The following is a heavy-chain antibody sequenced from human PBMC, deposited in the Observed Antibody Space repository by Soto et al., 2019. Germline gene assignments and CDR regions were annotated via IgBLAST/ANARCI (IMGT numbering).Heavy chain of an antibody. Sequence: QVQLVQSGAEVKKPGASVKVSGKASGYTFTTHGISWVRQVPGQGLEWMGWVRGDNGHTNYAQSLQGRVTMTTDTSTKTAYMEQRSLRSADTAVYYWGRDLGYCRSGTFYREWLDPSGQGTLVTVSS. CDR3: GRDLGYCRSGTFYREWLDP. V-gene: IGHV1-18*01. J-gene: IGHJ5*02. CDR1: GYTFTTHG. CDR2: VRGDNGHT. D-gene: IGHD1-26*01.